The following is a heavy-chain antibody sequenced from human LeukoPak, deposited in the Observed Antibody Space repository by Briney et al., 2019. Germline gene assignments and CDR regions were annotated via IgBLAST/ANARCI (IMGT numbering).Heavy chain of an antibody. CDR3: ARDLGGSSKKELDY. Sequence: GGSRRLSCAASGFTFSSYWMHWVRQAPGKGLVWVSRINSDGSSTSYADSMKGRFTISRDNAKNTLYLRMNSLRAEDTAVYYCARDLGGSSKKELDYWGQGTLVTVSS. CDR1: GFTFSSYW. J-gene: IGHJ4*02. D-gene: IGHD1-26*01. V-gene: IGHV3-74*01. CDR2: INSDGSST.